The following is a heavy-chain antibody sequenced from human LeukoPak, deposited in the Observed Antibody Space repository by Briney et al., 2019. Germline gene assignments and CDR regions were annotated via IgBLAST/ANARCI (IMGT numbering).Heavy chain of an antibody. CDR2: INQSGSR. J-gene: IGHJ4*01. V-gene: IGHV4-34*01. CDR3: ARARGAEAIDY. Sequence: SETLSLTCAVYGGSFSGYYWTWIRQFPGKGLEWVGEINQSGSRNYNPSLKSRVTISVDTSKNQFSLKVTSVTAADTAVYYCARARGAEAIDYWGHGTLVTVSS. D-gene: IGHD6-25*01. CDR1: GGSFSGYY.